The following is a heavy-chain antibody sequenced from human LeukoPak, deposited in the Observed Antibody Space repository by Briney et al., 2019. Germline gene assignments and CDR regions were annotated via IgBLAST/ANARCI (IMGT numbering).Heavy chain of an antibody. J-gene: IGHJ4*02. CDR3: ARDYYGSGSPDY. D-gene: IGHD3-10*01. CDR2: IYYSGST. Sequence: PSETLSLTCTVSGGSISSYYWSWIRQPPGKGLEWIGYIYYSGSTNCNPSLKSRVTISVDTSKNQFSLKLSSVTAADTAVYYCARDYYGSGSPDYWGQGTLVTVSS. V-gene: IGHV4-59*01. CDR1: GGSISSYY.